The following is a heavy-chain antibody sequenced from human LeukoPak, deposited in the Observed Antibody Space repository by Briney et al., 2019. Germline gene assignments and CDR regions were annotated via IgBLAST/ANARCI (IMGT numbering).Heavy chain of an antibody. Sequence: ASVKVSCKVSGYTLTELSMHWVRQAPGKGLEWMGGFDPEDGETIYAQKFQGRVTMTEDTSTDTAYMELSSLRSEDTAVYYCATDRGYYDSSGYYDWFDPWGQGTLVTVSS. D-gene: IGHD3-22*01. CDR2: FDPEDGET. V-gene: IGHV1-24*01. CDR1: GYTLTELS. J-gene: IGHJ5*02. CDR3: ATDRGYYDSSGYYDWFDP.